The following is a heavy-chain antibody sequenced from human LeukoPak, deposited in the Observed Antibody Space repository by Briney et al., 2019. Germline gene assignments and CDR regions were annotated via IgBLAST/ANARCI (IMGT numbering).Heavy chain of an antibody. CDR3: AGVKGDAFDI. Sequence: GGSLRLSCVASGFSSSSYWMTWVRPAPGKGLEWVATIKQDGSEQYYVDSVRGRFTVSRDNAKNSLYLQMNSLRAEDTGVYYCAGVKGDAFDIWGQGTVVTVSS. CDR2: IKQDGSEQ. J-gene: IGHJ3*02. CDR1: GFSSSSYW. V-gene: IGHV3-7*04.